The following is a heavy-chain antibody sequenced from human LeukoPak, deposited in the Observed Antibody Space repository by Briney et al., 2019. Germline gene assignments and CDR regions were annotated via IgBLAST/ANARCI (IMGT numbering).Heavy chain of an antibody. CDR3: GKDLHYYVAMDV. Sequence: GGSLRLSCAASGFTFSTYAMHWVRQAPGKGLEWVSDYADSVKGRFTISRDNSKSTLYLQMNSLRAEDTALYYCGKDLHYYVAMDVWGQGTTVTVSS. D-gene: IGHD3-10*02. V-gene: IGHV3-23*01. CDR1: GFTFSTYA. J-gene: IGHJ6*02.